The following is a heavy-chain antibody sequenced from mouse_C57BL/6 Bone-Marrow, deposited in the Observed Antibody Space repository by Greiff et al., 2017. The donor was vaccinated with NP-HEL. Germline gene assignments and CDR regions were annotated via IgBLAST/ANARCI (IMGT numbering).Heavy chain of an antibody. D-gene: IGHD1-1*01. Sequence: EVKLVESGGGLVKPGGSLKLSCAASGFTFSSYAMSWVRQTPEKGLEWVGTISDGGSYTYYPENVKGRFTISSVSAKNNLSLQMGHLKSQDTAMYDCASDATHYYCSSPWFAYWGQGTLVTVSA. V-gene: IGHV5-4*03. CDR3: ASDATHYYCSSPWFAY. CDR1: GFTFSSYA. CDR2: ISDGGSYT. J-gene: IGHJ3*01.